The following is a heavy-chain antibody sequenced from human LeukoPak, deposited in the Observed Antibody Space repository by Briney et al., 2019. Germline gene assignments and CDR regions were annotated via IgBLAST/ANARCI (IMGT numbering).Heavy chain of an antibody. J-gene: IGHJ4*02. D-gene: IGHD3-22*01. CDR2: IYYSGST. CDR1: GGSISSGGYY. Sequence: SQTLSLTCTVSGGSISSGGYYWSWIRQHPGKGLEWIGYIYYSGSTYYNPSLKSRVTIPVDTSKNQFSLKLSSVTAADTAVYYCARLPYDSSGYYPGDDYWGQGTLVTVSS. CDR3: ARLPYDSSGYYPGDDY. V-gene: IGHV4-31*03.